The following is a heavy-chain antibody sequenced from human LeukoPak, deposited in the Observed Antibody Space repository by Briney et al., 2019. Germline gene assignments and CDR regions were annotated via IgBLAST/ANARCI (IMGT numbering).Heavy chain of an antibody. J-gene: IGHJ4*02. V-gene: IGHV3-48*03. Sequence: SLRLSCTVSGFTSGSYQMNWIRQAPGTGIEWLAYISSSGHITYYTDSVKGRFAVSRDNAKNSLYLQMDSLRADDTGIYYCARDPDSQGNLDYWGEGTQVIVSS. CDR3: ARDPDSQGNLDY. CDR2: ISSSGHIT. CDR1: GFTSGSYQ. D-gene: IGHD1-14*01.